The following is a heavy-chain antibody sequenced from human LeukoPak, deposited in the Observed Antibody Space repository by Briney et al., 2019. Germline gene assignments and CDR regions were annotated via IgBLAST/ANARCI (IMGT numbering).Heavy chain of an antibody. CDR2: INSDGRVT. V-gene: IGHV3-74*01. CDR1: GFTFSSYW. D-gene: IGHD2-21*02. CDR3: ARVGSTDSPHAFDI. J-gene: IGHJ3*02. Sequence: PGGSLRLSCAASGFTFSSYWMDWVRQAPGKGLVWVSGINSDGRVTRYAESVKGRFTISRDNAKNTLYLQMNSLRAEDTSVYYCARVGSTDSPHAFDIWGQGTMVTVSS.